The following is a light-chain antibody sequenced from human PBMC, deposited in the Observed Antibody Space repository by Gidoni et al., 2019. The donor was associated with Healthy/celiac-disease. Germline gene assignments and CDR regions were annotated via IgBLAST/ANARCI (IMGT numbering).Light chain of an antibody. V-gene: IGKV3-20*01. J-gene: IGKJ1*01. CDR3: QQYCSSPRT. CDR1: QSVSSSY. CDR2: GAS. Sequence: ELVSTQSPGTLSLSPGVRATLPCRASQSVSSSYLAWYQQKPGQAPRLLIYGASSRATGVPARFSGSGSCTDFTLTISSLEPDDFAVYYCQQYCSSPRTFGQGTKVEIK.